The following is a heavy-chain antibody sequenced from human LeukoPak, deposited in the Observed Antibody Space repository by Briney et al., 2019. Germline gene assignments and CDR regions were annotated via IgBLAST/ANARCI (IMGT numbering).Heavy chain of an antibody. J-gene: IGHJ6*03. D-gene: IGHD3-10*01. CDR1: GGTFSSYA. CDR3: ARDQGTVLLWFGRYMDV. Sequence: SVKVSCKASGGTFSSYAISWVRQAPGQGLEWMGGNIPIFGTANYAQKFQGRVTITADESTSTAYMELSSLRSEDTAVYYCARDQGTVLLWFGRYMDVWGKGTTVTVSS. CDR2: NIPIFGTA. V-gene: IGHV1-69*13.